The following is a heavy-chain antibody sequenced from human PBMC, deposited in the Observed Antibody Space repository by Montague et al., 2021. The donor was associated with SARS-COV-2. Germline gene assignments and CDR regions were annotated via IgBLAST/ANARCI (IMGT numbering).Heavy chain of an antibody. CDR1: GGSLSGSY. D-gene: IGHD3-10*01. CDR2: INHSGVT. CDR3: ARALFSRRGVYITTYYYSYYMDA. V-gene: IGHV4-34*01. Sequence: SETLSLTCAVYGGSLSGSYWSWIRQPPGKGLELIGEINHSGVTNYNPSLKSRVTISMDTPKNQFSLNVNSVSAADTAVYYCARALFSRRGVYITTYYYSYYMDAWGTGTTVTVSS. J-gene: IGHJ6*03.